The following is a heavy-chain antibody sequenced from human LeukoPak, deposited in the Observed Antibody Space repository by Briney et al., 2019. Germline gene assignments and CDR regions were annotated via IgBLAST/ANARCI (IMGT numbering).Heavy chain of an antibody. V-gene: IGHV1-2*02. CDR1: GYTFTYYY. D-gene: IGHD6-13*01. CDR2: INPHSGGT. J-gene: IGHJ5*02. Sequence: SVNVSCKASGYTFTYYYMHWVRQAPGQGLEWMGWINPHSGGTDHAQKFQGRVTMNRDTSISTAYMELSRLRSDDTAVYYCARDRRTWGAAAGTWWFDPWGQGTLVTVSS. CDR3: ARDRRTWGAAAGTWWFDP.